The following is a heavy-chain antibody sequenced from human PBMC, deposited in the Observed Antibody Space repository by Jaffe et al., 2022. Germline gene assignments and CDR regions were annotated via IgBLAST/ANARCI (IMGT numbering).Heavy chain of an antibody. Sequence: QITLKESGPTLVKPTQTLTLTCTFSGFSLITSGMGVGWIRQPPGKALEWLGIIYWNDDKRYSPSLKSRLTITKDTSKNQVVLTMTNMDPVDTATYYCAHRRLWPNYFDSWGQGTLVTVSS. CDR3: AHRRLWPNYFDS. V-gene: IGHV2-5*01. J-gene: IGHJ4*02. D-gene: IGHD3-10*01. CDR1: GFSLITSGMG. CDR2: IYWNDDK.